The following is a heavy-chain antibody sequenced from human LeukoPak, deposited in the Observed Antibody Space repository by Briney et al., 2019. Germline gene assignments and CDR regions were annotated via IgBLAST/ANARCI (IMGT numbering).Heavy chain of an antibody. J-gene: IGHJ4*02. CDR1: GFIFRGYG. D-gene: IGHD3-22*01. Sequence: PGRSLRLSCAASGFIFRGYGLHWVRQAPGKGLEWVAVILYDGSDKYYADSVKGRFTISRDNSKNTLYLQMNSLRAEDTAVYYCAHQGAMIVVVPQFDYWGQGTLVTVSS. CDR2: ILYDGSDK. CDR3: AHQGAMIVVVPQFDY. V-gene: IGHV3-30*03.